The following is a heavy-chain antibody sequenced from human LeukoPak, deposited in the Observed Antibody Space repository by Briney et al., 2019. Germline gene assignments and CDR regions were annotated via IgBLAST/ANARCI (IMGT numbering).Heavy chain of an antibody. V-gene: IGHV4-39*01. Sequence: SETLSLTCTVSGGSISSSSYYWGWIRQPRGKGLEWIVSFYYSGSTYYNPSLKSRVTISVDTSKNQFSLKLTSVTAADTAVYYCARRVYYGSGSYSIAYYFDYWGQGTLVTVSS. D-gene: IGHD3-10*01. J-gene: IGHJ4*02. CDR1: GGSISSSSYY. CDR3: ARRVYYGSGSYSIAYYFDY. CDR2: FYYSGST.